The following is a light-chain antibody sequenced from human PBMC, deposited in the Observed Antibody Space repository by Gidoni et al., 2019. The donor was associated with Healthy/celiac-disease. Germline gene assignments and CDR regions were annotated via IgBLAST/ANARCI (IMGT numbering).Light chain of an antibody. CDR1: SSDVGGYNH. CDR2: EVS. J-gene: IGLJ2*01. CDR3: SSYAGSNRVV. Sequence: QSALTQPPSASGSPGQSVTISCTGTSSDVGGYNHVSWYKQHPGKAPKLMIYEVSKRPSGVPERFSGSKSGNTASLTVSGLQAEDEADYYCSSYAGSNRVVFGGGTKLTVL. V-gene: IGLV2-8*01.